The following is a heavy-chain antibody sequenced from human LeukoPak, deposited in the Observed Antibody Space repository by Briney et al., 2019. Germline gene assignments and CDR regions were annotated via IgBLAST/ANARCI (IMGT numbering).Heavy chain of an antibody. D-gene: IGHD6-19*01. CDR2: ISGSGGST. CDR1: GFTFSSYG. CDR3: AKAFSSGWFLFNY. V-gene: IGHV3-23*01. Sequence: GGSLRLSCAASGFTFSSYGMYWVRQAPGKGLEWVSGISGSGGSTYYADSVKGRFTISRDNSKNTLYLQMNSLRAEDTAVYYCAKAFSSGWFLFNYWGQGTLVTVSS. J-gene: IGHJ4*02.